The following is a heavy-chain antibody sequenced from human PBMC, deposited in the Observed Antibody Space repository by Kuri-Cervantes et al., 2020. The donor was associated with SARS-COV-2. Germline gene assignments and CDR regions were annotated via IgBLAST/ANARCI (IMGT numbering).Heavy chain of an antibody. J-gene: IGHJ3*02. V-gene: IGHV4-59*08. CDR2: IYYSGST. CDR1: GGSISTYY. CDR3: ARGPGRYCSGGSCHRARAFDI. Sequence: GSLRLSCTVSGGSISTYYWSWIRQPPGKGLEWIGYIYYSGSTNYNPSLESRITISVDTSKNQFSLKLSSVTAADAAVYYCARGPGRYCSGGSCHRARAFDIWGQGTRVTVSS. D-gene: IGHD2-15*01.